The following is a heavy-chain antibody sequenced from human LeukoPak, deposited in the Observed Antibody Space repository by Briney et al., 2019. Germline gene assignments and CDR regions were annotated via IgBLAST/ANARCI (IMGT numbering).Heavy chain of an antibody. CDR3: ARLDNGRGAFDY. J-gene: IGHJ4*02. D-gene: IGHD1-26*01. V-gene: IGHV4-59*02. CDR1: GXSVSSYF. Sequence: KTSETLSLTCTVSGXSVSSYFWSWIRQPPGKGLEWIVYLYYSGSTNYNPSLKSRVTISIDTSKNQFSLQLSSVTAADTAVYYCARLDNGRGAFDYWGQGTLVTVSS. CDR2: LYYSGST.